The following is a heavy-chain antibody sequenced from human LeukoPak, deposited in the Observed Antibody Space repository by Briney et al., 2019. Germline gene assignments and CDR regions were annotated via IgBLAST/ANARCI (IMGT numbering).Heavy chain of an antibody. CDR2: INHSGST. D-gene: IGHD6-19*01. V-gene: IGHV4-39*07. Sequence: PSETLSLTCTVSGGSISSSSYYWSWIRQPPGKGLEWIGEINHSGSTNYNASLKSRVTISVDTSKNQFSLKLSSVTAADTAVYYCARGEGGAVSGPFDYWGQGTLVTVSS. J-gene: IGHJ4*02. CDR3: ARGEGGAVSGPFDY. CDR1: GGSISSSSYY.